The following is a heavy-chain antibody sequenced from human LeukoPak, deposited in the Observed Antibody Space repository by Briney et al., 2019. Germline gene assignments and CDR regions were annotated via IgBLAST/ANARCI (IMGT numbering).Heavy chain of an antibody. V-gene: IGHV4-61*02. Sequence: PSETLSLTCTVSGGSISSGSYYWNWIRQPAGKGLEWIGRIYTSGSTYYNPSLKSRVTISVDTSKNQFSLKLSSVTAADTAVYYCARETPLRWFPGWGQGTLVTVSS. J-gene: IGHJ4*02. CDR2: IYTSGST. CDR3: ARETPLRWFPG. CDR1: GGSISSGSYY. D-gene: IGHD4-23*01.